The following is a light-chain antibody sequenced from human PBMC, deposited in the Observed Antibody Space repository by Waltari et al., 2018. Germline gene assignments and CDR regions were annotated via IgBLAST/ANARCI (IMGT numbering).Light chain of an antibody. V-gene: IGLV1-44*01. Sequence: QSVLTQPPSASGTPGQRVPIPCSGRRSNTGSNTVTWYQQLPGTAPTLLIYSNNQRPSGVPDRFSGSKSGTSASLAISGLRSEDEADYYCATWDDSLKGPVFGGGTKLTVL. J-gene: IGLJ2*01. CDR2: SNN. CDR1: RSNTGSNT. CDR3: ATWDDSLKGPV.